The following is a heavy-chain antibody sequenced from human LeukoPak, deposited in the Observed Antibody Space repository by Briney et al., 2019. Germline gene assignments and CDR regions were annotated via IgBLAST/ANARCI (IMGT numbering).Heavy chain of an antibody. CDR1: GFTFSSYW. V-gene: IGHV3-7*01. D-gene: IGHD3-10*01. CDR2: IKQDGSEK. J-gene: IGHJ6*03. Sequence: GGSLRLSCAASGFTFSSYWMSWVRQAPGKGLEWVASIKQDGSEKYYVDSVKGQFTISRDNGENSLYLQMNILRVEDTAFYYCARARPSGGNMDVWGKGTTLTVSS. CDR3: ARARPSGGNMDV.